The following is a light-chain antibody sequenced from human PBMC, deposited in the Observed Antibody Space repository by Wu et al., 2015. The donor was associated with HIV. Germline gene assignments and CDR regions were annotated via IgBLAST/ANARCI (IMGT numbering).Light chain of an antibody. CDR2: DAS. CDR1: QSIRSY. V-gene: IGKV3-11*01. Sequence: EIVLTQSPVTLPLSPGEGATLSCRASQSIRSYLAWYQQKLGQAPRLLIYDASNRATGIPDRFSGGGSVTDFTLTIDSLEPEDSAIYYCLQQYKWPLTFGQGTRLEIK. CDR3: LQQYKWPLT. J-gene: IGKJ5*01.